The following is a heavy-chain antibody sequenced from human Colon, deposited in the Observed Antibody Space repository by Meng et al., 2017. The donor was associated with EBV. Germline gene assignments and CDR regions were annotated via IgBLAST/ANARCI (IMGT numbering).Heavy chain of an antibody. Sequence: VQLQQWGAGLLKPSGTLSRSCAVYGGSFRDYYWTWIRHPPGKGLEWIGEIDHRGNTKYNPSLKSRVTISLDTSKKQFSLKVSSVTAADSAVYYCARRGPSGNFSPWSQGALVTVSS. V-gene: IGHV4-34*01. D-gene: IGHD3-10*01. CDR2: IDHRGNT. CDR3: ARRGPSGNFSP. CDR1: GGSFRDYY. J-gene: IGHJ5*02.